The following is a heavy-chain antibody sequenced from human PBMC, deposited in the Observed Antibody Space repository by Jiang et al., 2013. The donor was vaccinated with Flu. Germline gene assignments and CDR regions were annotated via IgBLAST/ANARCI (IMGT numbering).Heavy chain of an antibody. Sequence: SSVKVSCKASGGTFSSYAISWVRQAPGQGLEWMGGIIPIFGTANYAQKFQGRVTITADESTSTAYMELSSLRSEDTAVYYCAMTLGYCSGGSCYSHYYYYYGMDVWGQGTTVTVSS. V-gene: IGHV1-69*01. CDR1: GGTFSSYA. CDR3: AMTLGYCSGGSCYSHYYYYYGMDV. CDR2: IIPIFGTA. D-gene: IGHD2-15*01. J-gene: IGHJ6*02.